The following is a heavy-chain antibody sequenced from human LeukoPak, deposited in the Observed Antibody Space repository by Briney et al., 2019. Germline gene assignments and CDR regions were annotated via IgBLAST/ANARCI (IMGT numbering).Heavy chain of an antibody. V-gene: IGHV1-24*01. J-gene: IGHJ3*02. CDR1: GYTLTELS. Sequence: ASVKVSCKVSGYTLTELSMHWVRQAPGKGLEWMGGFDSEDGETIYAQKFQGRVTMTEDTSTDTDYMELSSLRSEDTAVYYGATSTGVAFDIWGQGTMVTVSS. D-gene: IGHD2-2*01. CDR3: ATSTGVAFDI. CDR2: FDSEDGET.